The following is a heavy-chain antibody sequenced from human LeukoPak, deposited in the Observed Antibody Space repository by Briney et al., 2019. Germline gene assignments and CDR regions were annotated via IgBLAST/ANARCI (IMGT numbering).Heavy chain of an antibody. D-gene: IGHD3-10*01. V-gene: IGHV4-38-2*02. Sequence: SETLSLTCTVSGYSISSGYYWGWIRQPPGKGLEWIGSIYHSGSTYYNPSLKSRVTMSVDTSKNQFSLNLSSMTAADTAVYYCARDASGYYDSGTYYNVYMDVWGKGTTVTISS. J-gene: IGHJ6*03. CDR3: ARDASGYYDSGTYYNVYMDV. CDR1: GYSISSGYY. CDR2: IYHSGST.